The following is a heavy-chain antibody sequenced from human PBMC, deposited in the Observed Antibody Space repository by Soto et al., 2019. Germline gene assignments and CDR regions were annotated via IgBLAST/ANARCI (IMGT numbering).Heavy chain of an antibody. CDR2: ISYDGSNK. Sequence: QVPLVESGGGVVQPGRSLRLSCAASGLTFSSYAMHWVRQAPGKGLEWVAVISYDGSNKYYADSVKGRFTISRDNSKNTLYLQMNSLRAEDTSVYYCARESILDYWGQGTLVTVSS. J-gene: IGHJ4*02. CDR1: GLTFSSYA. CDR3: ARESILDY. V-gene: IGHV3-30-3*01. D-gene: IGHD2-2*02.